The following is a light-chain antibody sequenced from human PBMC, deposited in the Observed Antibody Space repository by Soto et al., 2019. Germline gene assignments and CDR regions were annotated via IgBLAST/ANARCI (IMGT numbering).Light chain of an antibody. Sequence: IASPRCPPRVYSCTGDSVTLSCRASQYINTRLAWYQHRPGQAPRLLIYQTSIRAAGIPARFSASGTGTDLTLTISDLQPEDFAVQYIDLHRRRPRTVGQGTKVDIK. CDR3: DLHRRRPRT. J-gene: IGKJ1*01. V-gene: IGKV3-11*01. CDR1: QYINTR. CDR2: QTS.